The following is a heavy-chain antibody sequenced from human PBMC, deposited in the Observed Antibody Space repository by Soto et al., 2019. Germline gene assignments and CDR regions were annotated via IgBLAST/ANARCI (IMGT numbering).Heavy chain of an antibody. J-gene: IGHJ4*02. D-gene: IGHD6-19*01. CDR2: ISWNIGSI. Sequence: EVQLLESGGGLVQPGRSLRLSCAASGFTFDDYSIHWVRQAPGKGLELVSGISWNIGSIGYADSVKGRFTISRDNAKKSLYLQMDSLRAEDTALYFCARDRGLVLSFWFYYWCQGTLFTVSS. CDR3: ARDRGLVLSFWFYY. V-gene: IGHV3-9*01. CDR1: GFTFDDYS.